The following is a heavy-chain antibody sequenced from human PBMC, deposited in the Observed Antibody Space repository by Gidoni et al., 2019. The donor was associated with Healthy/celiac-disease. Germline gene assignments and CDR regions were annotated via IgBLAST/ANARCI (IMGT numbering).Heavy chain of an antibody. D-gene: IGHD5-18*01. Sequence: QMQLVQSGPEVKKPGTSVKVSCKAAGFTFTSSAMQWGRPARGQRLELMGWIVVGSGNTTYAQKFQERVTITRDMSTSTAYMELSSLRSEDTAVYYCAAGIHDPGYYYYMDVWGKGTTVTVSS. CDR2: IVVGSGNT. CDR3: AAGIHDPGYYYYMDV. CDR1: GFTFTSSA. V-gene: IGHV1-58*02. J-gene: IGHJ6*03.